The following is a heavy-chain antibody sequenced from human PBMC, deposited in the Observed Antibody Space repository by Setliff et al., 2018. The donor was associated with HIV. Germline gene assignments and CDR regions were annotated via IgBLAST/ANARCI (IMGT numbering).Heavy chain of an antibody. V-gene: IGHV4-39*01. J-gene: IGHJ6*03. CDR1: GGSISGNNYR. Sequence: SETLSLTCTVSGGSISGNNYRWSWIRQPAGKGLEWIGNIYYTGSTHHNPSLESRVATSVDTSKNQFSLKLSSVTAADTAVYYCARIVRWELVATSTFFYYYMDVWGKGTTVTVSS. D-gene: IGHD1-26*01. CDR2: IYYTGST. CDR3: ARIVRWELVATSTFFYYYMDV.